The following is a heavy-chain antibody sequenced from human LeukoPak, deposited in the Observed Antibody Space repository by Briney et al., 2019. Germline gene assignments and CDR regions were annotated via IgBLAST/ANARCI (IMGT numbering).Heavy chain of an antibody. J-gene: IGHJ4*02. CDR2: INSGSTYI. Sequence: GGSLRLSCAASGFTFSSYNMNWVRQAPGKGLEWVSSINSGSTYINYADSVKGRFTISRDNAENSLYLQMSSLRAEDTAVYYCARDGAAGTPASSSYFDYWGQGTLVTVSS. CDR1: GFTFSSYN. D-gene: IGHD6-13*01. V-gene: IGHV3-21*01. CDR3: ARDGAAGTPASSSYFDY.